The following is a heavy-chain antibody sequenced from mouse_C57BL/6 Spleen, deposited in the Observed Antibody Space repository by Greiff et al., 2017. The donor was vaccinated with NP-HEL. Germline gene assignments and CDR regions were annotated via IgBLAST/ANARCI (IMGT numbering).Heavy chain of an antibody. CDR3: ARGEHEGFAY. CDR2: ISYDGSN. Sequence: VQLKESGPGLVKPSQSLSLTCSVTGYSITSGYYWNWIRQFPGNKLEWMGYISYDGSNNYNPSLKNRISITRDTSKNQFFLKLNSVTTEDTATYYCARGEHEGFAYWGQGTLVTVSA. V-gene: IGHV3-6*01. J-gene: IGHJ3*01. CDR1: GYSITSGYY.